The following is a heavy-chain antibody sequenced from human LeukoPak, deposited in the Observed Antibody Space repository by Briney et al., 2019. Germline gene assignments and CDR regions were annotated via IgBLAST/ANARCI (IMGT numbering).Heavy chain of an antibody. Sequence: GGSLRLSCAASGFTFSNAWMSWVRQAPGRGLEWVGRIKRKGDDGTIDYAAPVKGRLSISRDNSKNTLYLQMNSLKSEDTAVYYCTAGTGRSDFDYWGQGTLVTVSS. CDR2: IKRKGDDGTI. CDR3: TAGTGRSDFDY. D-gene: IGHD3/OR15-3a*01. CDR1: GFTFSNAW. J-gene: IGHJ4*02. V-gene: IGHV3-15*01.